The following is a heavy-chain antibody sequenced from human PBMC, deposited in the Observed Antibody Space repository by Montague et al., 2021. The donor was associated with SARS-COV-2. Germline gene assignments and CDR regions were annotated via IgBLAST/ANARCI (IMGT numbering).Heavy chain of an antibody. V-gene: IGHV3-9*01. CDR3: AKDYYFGAFDI. CDR2: ISWNSGSR. Sequence: LRLSRAASGFTFGDYAMHWVRQTPGKGLEWVSGISWNSGSRGYADSVKGRFTIYRDNAKNSLYLQMNSLRTEDTAFYYCAKDYYFGAFDIWGQGTMVTVSS. J-gene: IGHJ3*02. D-gene: IGHD3-10*01. CDR1: GFTFGDYA.